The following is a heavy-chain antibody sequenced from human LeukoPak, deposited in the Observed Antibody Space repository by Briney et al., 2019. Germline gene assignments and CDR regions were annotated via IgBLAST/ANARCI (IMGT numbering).Heavy chain of an antibody. Sequence: GGSLRLSCAASGFTFSSYAMSWVRQAPGKGLEWVSAISGSGGSTYYADSVKGRFTISRDNAKNSLYLQMNSLRAEDTALYYCARGSVGSYYGRYYFDYWGQGTLVTVSS. V-gene: IGHV3-23*01. D-gene: IGHD1-26*01. J-gene: IGHJ4*02. CDR2: ISGSGGST. CDR3: ARGSVGSYYGRYYFDY. CDR1: GFTFSSYA.